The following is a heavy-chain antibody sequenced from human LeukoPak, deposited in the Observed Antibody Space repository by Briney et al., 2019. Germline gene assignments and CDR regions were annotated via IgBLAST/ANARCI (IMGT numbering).Heavy chain of an antibody. Sequence: GGSLRLSCAASGFTFSSYGLHWVRQAPGKGLEWVAFLRFDGSSKYYVDSVKGRFTVSRDNPKNTLYLQMNSLRTEDTAVYLCAKTGERGEYYFDYWGQGTLVTVSS. CDR1: GFTFSSYG. CDR3: AKTGERGEYYFDY. D-gene: IGHD3-16*01. J-gene: IGHJ4*02. CDR2: LRFDGSSK. V-gene: IGHV3-30*02.